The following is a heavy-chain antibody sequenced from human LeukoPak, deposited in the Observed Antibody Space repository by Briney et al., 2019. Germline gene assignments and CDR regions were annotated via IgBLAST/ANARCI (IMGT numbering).Heavy chain of an antibody. V-gene: IGHV4-34*01. CDR1: GGSFSGYY. CDR2: INHSGST. CDR3: ARGNRYSGSPYSPYYFDY. D-gene: IGHD1-26*01. J-gene: IGHJ4*02. Sequence: SETLSLTCAVYGGSFSGYYWSWIRQPPWKGLEWIGEINHSGSTNYNPSLKSRVTISVDTSKNQFSLKLSSVTAADTAVYYCARGNRYSGSPYSPYYFDYWGQGTLVTVSS.